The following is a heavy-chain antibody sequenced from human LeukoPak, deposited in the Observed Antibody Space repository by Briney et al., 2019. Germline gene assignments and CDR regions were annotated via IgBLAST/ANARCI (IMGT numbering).Heavy chain of an antibody. CDR3: ATSPYRGGSSWTEFEY. CDR1: GFTFSRYG. D-gene: IGHD6-13*01. Sequence: GGSLRLSCAASGFTFSRYGVHWVRQAPGKGLDWVAFVRYDEIDKYYADSVKGRFTISRDNSKNTVWLQMNSLRPEDTAVYYCATSPYRGGSSWTEFEYWGQGALVTVSS. CDR2: VRYDEIDK. V-gene: IGHV3-30*02. J-gene: IGHJ4*02.